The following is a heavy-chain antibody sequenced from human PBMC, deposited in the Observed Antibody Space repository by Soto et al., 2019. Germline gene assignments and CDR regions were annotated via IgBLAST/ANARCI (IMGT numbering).Heavy chain of an antibody. J-gene: IGHJ4*02. CDR1: GFTFSDYY. CDR3: ASAASYYRYGDY. Sequence: QVQLVESGGGLVKPGGSLRLSCAASGFTFSDYYMSWIRQAPGKGLEWVSYISSSGSTIYYADSEKSVFTISRDNAKNALSLQMNSLRAEDAAVYCGASAASYYRYGDYWGQGTLVTVSS. V-gene: IGHV3-11*01. CDR2: ISSSGSTI. D-gene: IGHD5-18*01.